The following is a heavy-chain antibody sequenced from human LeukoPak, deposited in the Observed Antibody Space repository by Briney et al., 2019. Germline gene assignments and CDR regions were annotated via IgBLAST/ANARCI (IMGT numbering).Heavy chain of an antibody. Sequence: GGSLRLSCAASGFSFSFYWMHWVRQAPGKGPVWVSRIKTDGSIADYADSVKGRLTISRDNAKNSLYLQMNSLRAEDTAVYYCAELGITMIGGVWGKGTTVTISS. V-gene: IGHV3-74*01. CDR3: AELGITMIGGV. CDR2: IKTDGSIA. J-gene: IGHJ6*04. CDR1: GFSFSFYW. D-gene: IGHD3-10*02.